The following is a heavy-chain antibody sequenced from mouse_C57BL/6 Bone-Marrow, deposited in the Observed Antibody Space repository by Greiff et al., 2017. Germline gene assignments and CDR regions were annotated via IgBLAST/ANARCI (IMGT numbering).Heavy chain of an antibody. V-gene: IGHV5-12*01. CDR1: GFTFSDYY. CDR3: ARHFYYAMDY. J-gene: IGHJ4*01. Sequence: EVKLMESGGGLVQPGGSLKLSCAASGFTFSDYYMYWVRQTPEKRLEWVAYISNGGGSTYYPDTVKGRFTISRDNAKNPLYLQMSRLKSEDTAMYYGARHFYYAMDYWGQGTSVTVSS. CDR2: ISNGGGST.